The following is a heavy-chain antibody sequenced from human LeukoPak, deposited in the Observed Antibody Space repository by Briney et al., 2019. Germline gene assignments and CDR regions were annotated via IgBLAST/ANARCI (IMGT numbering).Heavy chain of an antibody. Sequence: PGGSLRLSCAASGYTFRSYWMHWVRQAPGKGLVWVSRIKSDGSSTTYADSVKGRFTISRDNAKNTLYLQMNSLRAEDTAVYYCARDPRYQLLGDAFDIWGQGTMVTVSS. CDR1: GYTFRSYW. CDR3: ARDPRYQLLGDAFDI. J-gene: IGHJ3*02. D-gene: IGHD2-2*01. V-gene: IGHV3-74*01. CDR2: IKSDGSST.